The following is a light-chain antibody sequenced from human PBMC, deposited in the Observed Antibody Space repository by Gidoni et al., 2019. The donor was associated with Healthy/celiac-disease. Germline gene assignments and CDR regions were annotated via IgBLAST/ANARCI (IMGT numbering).Light chain of an antibody. J-gene: IGKJ4*01. CDR3: QQYNSYPLT. CDR1: QSISSW. CDR2: KAS. Sequence: DIQMTQSPSTLSASVGDRVTITCRASQSISSWLDWYQQKPGKAPKLLIYKASSLESGVPSRFSGSGSGTEFTLTISSLQPDDFATYYCQQYNSYPLTFXGXTKVEIK. V-gene: IGKV1-5*03.